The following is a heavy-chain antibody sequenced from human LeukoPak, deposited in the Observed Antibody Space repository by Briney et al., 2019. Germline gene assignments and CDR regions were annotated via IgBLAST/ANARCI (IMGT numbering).Heavy chain of an antibody. D-gene: IGHD3-10*01. Sequence: SETLSLTCAVYGGSFSGYYWSWIRQPPGKGLEWIGEINHSGSTNYNPSLKSRVTISVDTSKNQFSLKLSSVTAADTAVYYCARTRRITMVRGVQNAFDIWGQGTMVTVSS. CDR2: INHSGST. CDR3: ARTRRITMVRGVQNAFDI. CDR1: GGSFSGYY. V-gene: IGHV4-34*01. J-gene: IGHJ3*02.